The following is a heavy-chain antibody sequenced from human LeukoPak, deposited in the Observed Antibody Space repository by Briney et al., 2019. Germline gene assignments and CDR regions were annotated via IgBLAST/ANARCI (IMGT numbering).Heavy chain of an antibody. J-gene: IGHJ4*02. CDR3: AKVHLEGSGSWWYFDY. CDR2: ISWNSGSI. V-gene: IGHV3-9*01. D-gene: IGHD3-10*01. Sequence: GGSLRLSCAASGFTFDDYAMHWVRHAPGKGLEWVSGISWNSGSITYADSVKGRFTISRYHSKNSLYLQMNSLRAEDTALYYCAKVHLEGSGSWWYFDYWGQGTLVTVSS. CDR1: GFTFDDYA.